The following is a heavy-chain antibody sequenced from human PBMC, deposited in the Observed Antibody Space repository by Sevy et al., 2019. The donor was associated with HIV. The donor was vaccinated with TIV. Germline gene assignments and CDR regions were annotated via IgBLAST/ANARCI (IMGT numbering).Heavy chain of an antibody. D-gene: IGHD1-7*01. CDR2: ISSTSTYI. CDR3: ARGLELGYFNY. J-gene: IGHJ4*02. CDR1: GLTFSTYS. V-gene: IGHV3-21*01. Sequence: GGSLRLSCAASGLTFSTYSFNWVRQAPGKGLEWVSSISSTSTYIYYADSVKGRFTISRDNAKNSLYLQMTSLRAEDTAVYYCARGLELGYFNYWGLGTLVTVSS.